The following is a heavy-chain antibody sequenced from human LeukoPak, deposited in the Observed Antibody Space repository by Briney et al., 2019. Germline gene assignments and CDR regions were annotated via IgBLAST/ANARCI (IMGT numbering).Heavy chain of an antibody. D-gene: IGHD4-23*01. CDR1: GLSFSSYG. J-gene: IGHJ4*02. CDR3: ARDTYGGANY. V-gene: IGHV3-30*19. CDR2: ISYDGNNK. Sequence: GGSLRLSCAASGLSFSSYGMHWVRQAPGKGLEWVAVISYDGNNKYYADSVKGRFTISRDTSKNTLYLQMNSLRPEDTAVYYCARDTYGGANYWGQGTLVTVSS.